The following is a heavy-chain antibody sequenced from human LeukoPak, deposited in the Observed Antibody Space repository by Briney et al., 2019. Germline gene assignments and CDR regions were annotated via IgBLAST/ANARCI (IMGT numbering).Heavy chain of an antibody. CDR3: ARDRGDGYNALGY. CDR2: IYSGGST. Sequence: GGSLRLSCAASGFTVSSNYMSWVRQAPGKGLEWVSVIYSGGSTYYADSVKGRFTISRDNSKNTLYLQMNSLRAEDTAVYYCARDRGDGYNALGYWGQGTLVTVSS. D-gene: IGHD5-24*01. CDR1: GFTVSSNY. J-gene: IGHJ4*02. V-gene: IGHV3-53*01.